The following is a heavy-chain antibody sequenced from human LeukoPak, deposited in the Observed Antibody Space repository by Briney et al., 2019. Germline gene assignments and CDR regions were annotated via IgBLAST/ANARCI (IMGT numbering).Heavy chain of an antibody. V-gene: IGHV4-59*08. CDR3: ATHDYGDYEGGNFDY. Sequence: SETLSLTCTVSGGSISSYYWSWIRQPPGKGLEWIGYIYYSGSTNYNPSLKSRVTISVDTSKNQFSLKLSSVTAADTAVYYCATHDYGDYEGGNFDYWGQGTLVTVSS. CDR2: IYYSGST. D-gene: IGHD4-17*01. CDR1: GGSISSYY. J-gene: IGHJ4*02.